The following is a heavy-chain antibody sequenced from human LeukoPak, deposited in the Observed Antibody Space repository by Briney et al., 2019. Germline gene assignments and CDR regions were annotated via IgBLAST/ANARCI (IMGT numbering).Heavy chain of an antibody. CDR2: IYSGGST. CDR1: GITVSAKY. J-gene: IGHJ4*02. D-gene: IGHD6-19*01. Sequence: RGSLRLSWAASGITVSAKYMSWVRQAPGKWMEWVSVIYSGGSTYYADSVKGRFTISRDSSKNTLYLQMNSLRAEDTAVYYCAREGPGYSSGWYPLGYWGQGTLVTVSS. CDR3: AREGPGYSSGWYPLGY. V-gene: IGHV3-66*01.